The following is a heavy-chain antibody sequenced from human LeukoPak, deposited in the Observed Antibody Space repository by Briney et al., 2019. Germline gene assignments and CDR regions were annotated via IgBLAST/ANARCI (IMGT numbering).Heavy chain of an antibody. D-gene: IGHD4-23*01. CDR3: ARRKFGGGNSANFDY. V-gene: IGHV3-11*01. CDR1: GFTFSDHY. J-gene: IGHJ4*02. Sequence: GGAPRLSCAASGFTFSDHYMSWIRPAPGEGAGWVSYICSSGSTIYYADSVKGRFTISRDNAKNSLYLQMNSLRAEDTAVYYCARRKFGGGNSANFDYWGQGTLVTVSS. CDR2: ICSSGSTI.